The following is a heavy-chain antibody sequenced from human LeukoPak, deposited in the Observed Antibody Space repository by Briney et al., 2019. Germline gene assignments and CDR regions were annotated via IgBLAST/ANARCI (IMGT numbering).Heavy chain of an antibody. CDR1: GFSFPYG. Sequence: GGSLRLSCEASGFSFPYGMSWVRQAPGKGLEWVSGVTNSGENTYYADSVKGRFTISRDNSKNMLYLQMNSLRPEDTAVYYCAKDIGDVGRRGYFDYWGQGTLVTVSS. V-gene: IGHV3-23*01. D-gene: IGHD1-1*01. CDR3: AKDIGDVGRRGYFDY. CDR2: VTNSGENT. J-gene: IGHJ4*02.